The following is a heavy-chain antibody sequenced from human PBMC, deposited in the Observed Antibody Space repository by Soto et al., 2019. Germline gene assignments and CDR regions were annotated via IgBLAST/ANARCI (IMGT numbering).Heavy chain of an antibody. J-gene: IGHJ5*02. CDR3: AKDIADYDFWSGYFWFDP. Sequence: GGSMILSCAASGFTFDYYAMHWVRQAPGKGLEWVSGISWNSGSIGYADSVKGRFTISRDNAKNSLYLQMNSLRAEDTALYYCAKDIADYDFWSGYFWFDPWGQGTLVTVSS. D-gene: IGHD3-3*01. CDR1: GFTFDYYA. CDR2: ISWNSGSI. V-gene: IGHV3-9*01.